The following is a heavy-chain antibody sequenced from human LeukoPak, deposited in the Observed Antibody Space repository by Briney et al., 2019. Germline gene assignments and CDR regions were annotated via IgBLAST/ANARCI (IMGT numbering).Heavy chain of an antibody. CDR3: ARVGSGWDYMDV. J-gene: IGHJ6*03. CDR1: GYTFTSDG. CDR2: ISAYNGNT. Sequence: ASVKVSCKXSGYTFTSDGISWVRQAPGQGLEWMGWISAYNGNTNYAQKLQGRVTMTTDTSTSTAYMELRSLRSDDTAVYYCARVGSGWDYMDVWGKGTTVTVSS. D-gene: IGHD3-10*01. V-gene: IGHV1-18*01.